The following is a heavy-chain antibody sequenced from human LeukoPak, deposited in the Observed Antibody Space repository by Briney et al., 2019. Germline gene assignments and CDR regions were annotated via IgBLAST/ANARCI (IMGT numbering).Heavy chain of an antibody. V-gene: IGHV4-39*07. CDR3: AREEGWENAILTAYYPLSDRYYYMDV. Sequence: PSETLSLTCTVSGGSISSSSYYWGWIRQPPGKGLEWIGSIYYSGSTYYNPSLKSRVTISVDTSKNQFSLKLSSVTAADTAVYYCAREEGWENAILTAYYPLSDRYYYMDVWGKGTTVTVSS. CDR2: IYYSGST. D-gene: IGHD3-9*01. J-gene: IGHJ6*03. CDR1: GGSISSSSYY.